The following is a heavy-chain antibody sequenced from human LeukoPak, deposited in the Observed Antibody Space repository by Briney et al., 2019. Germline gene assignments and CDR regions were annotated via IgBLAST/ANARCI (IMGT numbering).Heavy chain of an antibody. CDR2: ISGSGANT. J-gene: IGHJ4*02. D-gene: IGHD3-10*01. Sequence: GGSLRLSCAASGFTFSSYAMSWVRQAPGKWLEWVSAISGSGANTYYADSVKGRFTISRDNSKNTLYLQMNSLRAEDTAIYYCAKVTYGSGTYGAFDSWGQGTLVTVSS. V-gene: IGHV3-23*01. CDR1: GFTFSSYA. CDR3: AKVTYGSGTYGAFDS.